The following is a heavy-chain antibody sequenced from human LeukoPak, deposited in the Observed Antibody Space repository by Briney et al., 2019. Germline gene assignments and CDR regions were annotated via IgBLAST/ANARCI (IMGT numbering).Heavy chain of an antibody. J-gene: IGHJ3*02. CDR2: ISSSGSTI. Sequence: QPGGSLRLSCAASGFTFSSYEMNWVRQAPGKGLEWVSYISSSGSTIYYADSVEGRFTISRDNAKNSLYLQMNSLRAEDTAVYYCARAGLAAANDAFDIWGQGTMVTVSS. CDR1: GFTFSSYE. CDR3: ARAGLAAANDAFDI. D-gene: IGHD6-13*01. V-gene: IGHV3-48*03.